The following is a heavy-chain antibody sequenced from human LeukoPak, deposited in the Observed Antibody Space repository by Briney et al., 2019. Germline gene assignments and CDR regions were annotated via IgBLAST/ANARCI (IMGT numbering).Heavy chain of an antibody. CDR3: ARGGNYYYLDL. J-gene: IGHJ4*02. Sequence: PGGSLRLSCAASGFTFSDYWMHWVRQAPGEGLVWVSRINTDGDRTTYADSVKGRFTISRDNTKNTLYLQMNSLRADDTGVYYCARGGNYYYLDLWCQGTLVTGSS. CDR2: INTDGDRT. D-gene: IGHD3-22*01. CDR1: GFTFSDYW. V-gene: IGHV3-74*01.